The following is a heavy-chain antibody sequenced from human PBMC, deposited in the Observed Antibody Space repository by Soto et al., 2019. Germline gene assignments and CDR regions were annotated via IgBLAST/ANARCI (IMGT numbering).Heavy chain of an antibody. D-gene: IGHD6-19*01. Sequence: GSGPTLVNPTQTLTLTCTFSGFSLTTSGVGVSWIRQPPGKALEWLALIDWADDKYYSTSLKTRLTISKDTSKNQVVLTMTNVDPVDTATYYCARIHGPSGNYELDDWGQGTRVTVAS. J-gene: IGHJ4*02. V-gene: IGHV2-70*13. CDR1: GFSLTTSGVG. CDR2: IDWADDK. CDR3: ARIHGPSGNYELDD.